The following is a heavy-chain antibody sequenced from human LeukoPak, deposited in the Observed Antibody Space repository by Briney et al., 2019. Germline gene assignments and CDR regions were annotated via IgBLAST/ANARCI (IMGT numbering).Heavy chain of an antibody. Sequence: ASLKVSCKVSEFTVTEFSIHWVRQAPGKGLEWMGGFVPEQGAIMYAQKFQGRVTMTEDTSTDTAYMELNSLRSEDTAVYYCATDLTYFATGSFFDGYWGHGTLVIVSS. CDR2: FVPEQGAI. CDR1: EFTVTEFS. CDR3: ATDLTYFATGSFFDGY. D-gene: IGHD3-10*01. J-gene: IGHJ4*01. V-gene: IGHV1-24*01.